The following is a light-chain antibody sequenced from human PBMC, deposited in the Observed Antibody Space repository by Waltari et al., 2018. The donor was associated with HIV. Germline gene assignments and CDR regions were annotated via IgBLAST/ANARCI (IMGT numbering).Light chain of an antibody. CDR1: QDIGNS. Sequence: DIQMTKFPSSLSASVGDRVSITCRATQDIGNSVFWYQQRPGKVPKLLVYGGYIRHRGVASRFAGSGSGTEYTLTISSLQPEDCATYYCHQYFSDPFTFGGGTKVEI. CDR2: GGY. CDR3: HQYFSDPFT. J-gene: IGKJ4*01. V-gene: IGKV1-NL1*01.